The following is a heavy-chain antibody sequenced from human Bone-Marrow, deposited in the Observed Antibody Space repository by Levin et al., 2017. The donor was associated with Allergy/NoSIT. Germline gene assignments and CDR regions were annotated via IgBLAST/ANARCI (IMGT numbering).Heavy chain of an antibody. D-gene: IGHD3-22*01. CDR3: TTLWGYLKTYYYDSSGYYSTDNFDY. V-gene: IGHV3-49*04. Sequence: GGSLRLSCTASGFTFGDYAMSWVRQAPGKGLEWVGFIRSKAYGGTTEYAASVKGRFTISRDDSKSIAYLQMNSLKTEDTAVYYCTTLWGYLKTYYYDSSGYYSTDNFDYWGQGTLVTVSS. J-gene: IGHJ4*02. CDR2: IRSKAYGGTT. CDR1: GFTFGDYA.